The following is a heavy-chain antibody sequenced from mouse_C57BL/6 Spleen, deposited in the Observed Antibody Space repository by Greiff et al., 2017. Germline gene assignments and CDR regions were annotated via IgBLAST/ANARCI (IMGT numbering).Heavy chain of an antibody. CDR3: ARSRGYAMDY. CDR2: IDPSDSYT. V-gene: IGHV1-59*01. Sequence: QVQLQQPGAELVRPGTSVKLSCKASGYTFTSYCMHWVKQRPGQGLEWIGVIDPSDSYTNYNQKFKGKATLTVDTSSSTAYMQVSSLTSEDSAVYYCARSRGYAMDYWGQGTSVTVSS. J-gene: IGHJ4*01. CDR1: GYTFTSYC.